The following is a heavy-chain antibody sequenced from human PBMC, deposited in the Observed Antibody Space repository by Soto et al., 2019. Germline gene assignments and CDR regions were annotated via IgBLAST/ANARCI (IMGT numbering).Heavy chain of an antibody. D-gene: IGHD2-21*01. CDR2: IKSAGSIT. CDR3: AATVATRPN. V-gene: IGHV3-74*01. Sequence: EVQLVESGGGLVQPGGSLRLSCAASGFTFRRNWMHWVRQAPGKGPVWVSRIKSAGSITNYADAVKGRITISRYDAKNTPYLQMDSLRTEDTSVYYCAATVATRPNWGQGTLGTGSS. CDR1: GFTFRRNW. J-gene: IGHJ4*02.